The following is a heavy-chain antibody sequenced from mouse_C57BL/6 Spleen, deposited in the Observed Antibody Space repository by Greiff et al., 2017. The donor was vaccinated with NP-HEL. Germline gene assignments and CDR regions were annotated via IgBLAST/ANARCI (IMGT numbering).Heavy chain of an antibody. CDR2: IHPNSGST. Sequence: QVQLQQPGAELVKPGASVKLSCKASGYTFTSYWMHWVKQRPGQGLEWIGMIHPNSGSTNYNEKFKSKATLTVDKYSSTAYLQLSSLTSEYSAVYYCARRDYYSNSYAMDDWGQGTSVTVSS. CDR1: GYTFTSYW. J-gene: IGHJ4*01. CDR3: ARRDYYSNSYAMDD. D-gene: IGHD2-5*01. V-gene: IGHV1-64*01.